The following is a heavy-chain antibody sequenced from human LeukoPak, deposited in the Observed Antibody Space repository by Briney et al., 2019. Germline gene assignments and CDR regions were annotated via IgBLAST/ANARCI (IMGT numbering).Heavy chain of an antibody. J-gene: IGHJ4*02. Sequence: KPGGSLRLSWAASGFTFSSYSMNWVRQAPGKGLEWVSSISSSSSYIYYTDSVKGRFTISRDNAKNSLYLQMNSLRAEDTAVYYCARESRTTISPKPDYWGQGTLVTVSS. D-gene: IGHD5-24*01. CDR3: ARESRTTISPKPDY. CDR2: ISSSSSYI. V-gene: IGHV3-21*01. CDR1: GFTFSSYS.